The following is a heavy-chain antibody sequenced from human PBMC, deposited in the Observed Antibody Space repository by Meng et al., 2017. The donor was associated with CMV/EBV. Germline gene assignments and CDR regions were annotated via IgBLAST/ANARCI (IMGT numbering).Heavy chain of an antibody. CDR3: ARDSPYSSSWYFGYYFDY. CDR1: GFTFSSYW. D-gene: IGHD6-13*01. J-gene: IGHJ4*02. V-gene: IGHV3-7*01. CDR2: IKQDGREK. Sequence: GESLKISCAASGFTFSSYWMSWVRQAPGKGLEWVANIKQDGREKYYVDSVKGRFTISRDNAKNSLYLQMNSLRAEDTAVYYCARDSPYSSSWYFGYYFDYWGQGTLVTVSS.